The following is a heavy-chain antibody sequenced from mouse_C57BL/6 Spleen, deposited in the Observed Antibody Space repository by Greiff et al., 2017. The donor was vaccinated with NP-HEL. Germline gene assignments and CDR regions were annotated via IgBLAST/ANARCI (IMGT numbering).Heavy chain of an antibody. CDR1: GFTFSSYA. J-gene: IGHJ1*03. Sequence: EVQLVESGGGLVKPGGSLKLSCAASGFTFSSYAMSWVRQTPEKRLEWVATISDGGSYTYYPDNVKGRFTISRDNAKNNLYLQMSHLKSEDTAMYYCARDRHYYGSWYFDVWGTGTTVTVSS. CDR2: ISDGGSYT. D-gene: IGHD1-1*01. V-gene: IGHV5-4*01. CDR3: ARDRHYYGSWYFDV.